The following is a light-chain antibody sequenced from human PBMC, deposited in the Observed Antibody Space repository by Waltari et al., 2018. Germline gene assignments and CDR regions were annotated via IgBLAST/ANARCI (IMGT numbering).Light chain of an antibody. CDR2: NVF. Sequence: EIALTQSPGTLSLSPGEGATLSCRASQSGGNNYLAWLQQKPGQAPRLLIYNVFIRATGIPDRFSGSGSGTDFTLTISRLEPDDFAVYYCHQSATAPLTFGGGTKVESK. CDR1: QSGGNNY. J-gene: IGKJ4*01. CDR3: HQSATAPLT. V-gene: IGKV3-20*01.